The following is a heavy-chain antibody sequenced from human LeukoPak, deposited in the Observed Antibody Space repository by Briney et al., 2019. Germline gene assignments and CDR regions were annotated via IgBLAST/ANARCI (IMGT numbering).Heavy chain of an antibody. V-gene: IGHV1-69*05. D-gene: IGHD1-26*01. J-gene: IGHJ4*02. CDR2: IIPIFGTA. Sequence: SVKVSCKASGGTFSSYAISWVRQAPGQGLEWMGGIIPIFGTANYAQKFQGRVTITTGESTSTAYMELSSLRSEDTAVYYCARDSHSGSYSSLDYWGQGTLVTVSS. CDR1: GGTFSSYA. CDR3: ARDSHSGSYSSLDY.